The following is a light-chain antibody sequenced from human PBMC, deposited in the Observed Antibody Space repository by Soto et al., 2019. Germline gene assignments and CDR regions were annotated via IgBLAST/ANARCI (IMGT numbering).Light chain of an antibody. CDR2: EAS. CDR1: QSVNIW. CDR3: QQYNNFWT. V-gene: IGKV1-5*03. Sequence: DIQMTQFPSALSASVGDRVTITCRASQSVNIWLAWYQQKPGKAPKLLISEASTVETGVPARFSGSGSGTQFTLTISSLQPDELATYYCQQYNNFWTFGQGTKV. J-gene: IGKJ1*01.